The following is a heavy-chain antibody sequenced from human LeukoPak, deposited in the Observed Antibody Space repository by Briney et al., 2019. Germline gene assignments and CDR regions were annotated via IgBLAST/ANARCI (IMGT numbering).Heavy chain of an antibody. CDR3: ARVSHGEGYFDP. Sequence: GGSLRLSCAASGFTFSSYWMHWVRQAPGKGLVWVSRINTDGTSTKYADSVKGRFTISRDNGKSTLYLQMNSLRAEDTAVYYCARVSHGEGYFDPWGQGTLVTVS. D-gene: IGHD3-16*02. J-gene: IGHJ4*02. V-gene: IGHV3-74*03. CDR2: INTDGTST. CDR1: GFTFSSYW.